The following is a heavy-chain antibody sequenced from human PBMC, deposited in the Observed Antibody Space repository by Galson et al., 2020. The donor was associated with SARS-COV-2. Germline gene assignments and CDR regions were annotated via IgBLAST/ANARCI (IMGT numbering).Heavy chain of an antibody. J-gene: IGHJ4*02. V-gene: IGHV3-48*01. CDR3: ARDSRVSRGYFDS. CDR1: GFTFNTDS. Sequence: GGSLRLSCAASGFTFNTDSMNWVRQAPGKGLEWLSYISGSSTTKYYTDSVKGRFTISRDNAKNSLYLQMNSLRAEDTAVYFCARDSRVSRGYFDSWGQGALVTVSS. CDR2: ISGSSTTK.